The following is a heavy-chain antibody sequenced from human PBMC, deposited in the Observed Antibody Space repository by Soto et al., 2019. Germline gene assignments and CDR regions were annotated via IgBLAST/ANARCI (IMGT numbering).Heavy chain of an antibody. CDR3: ARGRVPMDV. Sequence: WARQSTGQGLEWMGWMNPNSGNTGYAQKFQGRVTMTRNTSISTAYMELSSLRSEDTAVYYCARGRVPMDVWGKGTTVTVSS. V-gene: IGHV1-8*01. D-gene: IGHD1-1*01. J-gene: IGHJ6*03. CDR2: MNPNSGNT.